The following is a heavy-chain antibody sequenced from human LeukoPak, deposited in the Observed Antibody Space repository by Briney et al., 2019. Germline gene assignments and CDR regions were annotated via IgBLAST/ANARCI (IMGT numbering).Heavy chain of an antibody. Sequence: VASVKVSCKASGYTFTSYAMHWVRQAPGQRLEWMGWINAGNGNTKYSQKFQGRVTITRDTSASTAYMELSSLRSEDTAVYYCARGENYDFWSGYHYYYYYYGMDVWGQGTTVTVSS. D-gene: IGHD3-3*01. CDR3: ARGENYDFWSGYHYYYYYYGMDV. CDR2: INAGNGNT. CDR1: GYTFTSYA. J-gene: IGHJ6*02. V-gene: IGHV1-3*01.